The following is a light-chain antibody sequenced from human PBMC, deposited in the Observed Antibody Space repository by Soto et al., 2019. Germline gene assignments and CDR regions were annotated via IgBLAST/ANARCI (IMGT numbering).Light chain of an antibody. Sequence: QSVLTQPPSASGTPGQRVTISCSGRFSNIGSNTVNWYQQLPGTAPKLLIYNNNQRPSGVPDRFSGSKSGTSASLAISGLQSEDESDYYCASKDDSLNGVVFGGGTKVTVL. V-gene: IGLV1-44*01. CDR3: ASKDDSLNGVV. J-gene: IGLJ2*01. CDR2: NNN. CDR1: FSNIGSNT.